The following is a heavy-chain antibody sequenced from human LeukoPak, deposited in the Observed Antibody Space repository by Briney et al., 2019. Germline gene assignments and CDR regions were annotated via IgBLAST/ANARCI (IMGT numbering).Heavy chain of an antibody. J-gene: IGHJ4*02. CDR3: ARDDYGSGSYLIY. V-gene: IGHV3-53*01. D-gene: IGHD3-10*01. CDR1: GFTVSSNY. CDR2: IYSGGST. Sequence: HPGGSLRLSCAASGFTVSSNYMSWVRQAPGKGLEWVSVIYSGGSTYYADSVKGRFTISRDNSKNTLYLQMNSLRAEDTAVYYCARDDYGSGSYLIYWGQGTLVTVSS.